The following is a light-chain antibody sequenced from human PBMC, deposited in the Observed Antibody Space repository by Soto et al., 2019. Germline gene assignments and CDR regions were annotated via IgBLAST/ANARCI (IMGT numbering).Light chain of an antibody. Sequence: QSALTQPASVSGSPGQSITISCTGTSSDVGGYNYVSWYQHHPGKAPKVMIYDVSDRPSGVSNRFSGSKSGNTASLTISGLQPEEEADYYCSSYATGSTVVFGGGTKLTVL. CDR2: DVS. J-gene: IGLJ2*01. CDR3: SSYATGSTVV. V-gene: IGLV2-14*03. CDR1: SSDVGGYNY.